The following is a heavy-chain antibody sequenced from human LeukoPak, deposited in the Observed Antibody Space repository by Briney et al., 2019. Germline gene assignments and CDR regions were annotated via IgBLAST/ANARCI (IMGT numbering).Heavy chain of an antibody. V-gene: IGHV3-30*02. D-gene: IGHD1-26*01. CDR2: IKFHGHET. J-gene: IGHJ3*01. Sequence: GGSLRLSCVASGFNFNNYDLHWVRQAPGKGLEWVAFIKFHGHETFYADSVEGRFTFSRDNSRNTVYLQMNSLRVEDAAIYYCANEYSKGDVWGQGTMVTVSS. CDR3: ANEYSKGDV. CDR1: GFNFNNYD.